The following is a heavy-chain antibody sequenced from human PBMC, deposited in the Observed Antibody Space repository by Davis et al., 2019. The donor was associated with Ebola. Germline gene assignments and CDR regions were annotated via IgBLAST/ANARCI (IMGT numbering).Heavy chain of an antibody. V-gene: IGHV4-59*01. D-gene: IGHD3-22*01. CDR3: ARAPPVYYYDSSGYHARGYFDY. CDR1: GASISNFY. J-gene: IGHJ4*02. CDR2: IYYSGST. Sequence: SETLSLTCTVSGASISNFYWSWIRQPPGKGLEWIGYIYYSGSTNYNPSLKSRVTISVDTSKNQFSLKLSSVTAADTAVYYCARAPPVYYYDSSGYHARGYFDYWGQGTLVTVSS.